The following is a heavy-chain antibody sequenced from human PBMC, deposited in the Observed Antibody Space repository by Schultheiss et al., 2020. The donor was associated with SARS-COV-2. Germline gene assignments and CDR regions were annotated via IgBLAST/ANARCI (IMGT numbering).Heavy chain of an antibody. CDR3: ARQARFLEWSRGWFDP. J-gene: IGHJ5*02. V-gene: IGHV4-34*01. D-gene: IGHD3-3*01. Sequence: SQTLSLTCTVSGGSISSYYWSWIRQPPGKGLEWIGEINHSGSTNYNPSLKSRVTISVDTSKNQFSLKLSSVTAADTAVYYCARQARFLEWSRGWFDPWGQGTLVTVSS. CDR1: GGSISSYY. CDR2: INHSGST.